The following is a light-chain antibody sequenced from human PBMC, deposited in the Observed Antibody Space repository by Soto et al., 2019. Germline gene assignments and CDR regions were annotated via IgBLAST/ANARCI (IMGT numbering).Light chain of an antibody. V-gene: IGLV2-11*01. Sequence: QAVLTQTRSVSGSPGQSFTISCTGTSSDVGAYDYVSWYQQHPGKAPKLLIYHVSKRPSGVPDRFSGYKSGNTASLTISGLQAEDEADYYCCTDAGSYKVFGIGTKVTVL. CDR2: HVS. CDR1: SSDVGAYDY. J-gene: IGLJ1*01. CDR3: CTDAGSYKV.